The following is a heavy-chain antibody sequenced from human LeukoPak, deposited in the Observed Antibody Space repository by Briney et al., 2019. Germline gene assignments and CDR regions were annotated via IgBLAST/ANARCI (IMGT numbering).Heavy chain of an antibody. CDR2: FSGSGGNT. CDR1: GFTFNNNA. Sequence: GGSLRLSCAASGFTFNNNAMSWVRQAPGKGLEWVSTFSGSGGNTYYADSVKGRFTISRDNSKNTLYLQMNSLRVEDTAVYYCARGTAGYHSSYFDYWGQGTLVTVSS. J-gene: IGHJ4*02. D-gene: IGHD3-16*02. CDR3: ARGTAGYHSSYFDY. V-gene: IGHV3-23*01.